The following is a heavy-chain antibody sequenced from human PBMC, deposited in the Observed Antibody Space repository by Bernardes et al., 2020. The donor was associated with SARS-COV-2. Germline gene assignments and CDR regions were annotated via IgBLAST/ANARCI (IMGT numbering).Heavy chain of an antibody. J-gene: IGHJ4*02. V-gene: IGHV4-59*01. CDR1: RSSISGYY. Sequence: LSLTCTIYRSSISGYYWSWIRQAPGKGLQWIGYIYYRGGTTYNPSVSSPVTVSLDTSKNQISLTLTSVTAADTAVYYCARSSAGWSEIDYWGRGTLVTVSS. CDR3: ARSSAGWSEIDY. CDR2: IYYRGGT. D-gene: IGHD6-19*01.